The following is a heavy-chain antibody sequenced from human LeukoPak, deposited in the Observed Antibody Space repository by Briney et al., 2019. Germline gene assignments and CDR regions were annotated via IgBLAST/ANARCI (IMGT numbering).Heavy chain of an antibody. J-gene: IGHJ4*02. Sequence: ASETLSLTCAVSGYSISSGYYWGWIRQPPGKGLEWIGSIYHSGSTYCNPSLKSRVTISVDTSKNRFSLKLSSVTAADTAVYYCARQTWELMDYWGQGTLVTVSS. CDR3: ARQTWELMDY. D-gene: IGHD1-26*01. CDR1: GYSISSGYY. CDR2: IYHSGST. V-gene: IGHV4-38-2*01.